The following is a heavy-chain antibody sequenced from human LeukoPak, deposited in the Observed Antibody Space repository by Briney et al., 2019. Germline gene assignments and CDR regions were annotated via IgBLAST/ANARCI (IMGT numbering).Heavy chain of an antibody. D-gene: IGHD3-10*01. CDR3: AREYYYGSGISSPGVFDP. V-gene: IGHV1-69*06. CDR2: IIPIFGTA. Sequence: SVKVSCKASGGTFSSYAISWVRQAPGQGLEWMEGIIPIFGTANYAQKFQGRVTITADKSTSTAYMELSSLRSEDTAVYYCAREYYYGSGISSPGVFDPWGRGTLVTVSS. J-gene: IGHJ5*02. CDR1: GGTFSSYA.